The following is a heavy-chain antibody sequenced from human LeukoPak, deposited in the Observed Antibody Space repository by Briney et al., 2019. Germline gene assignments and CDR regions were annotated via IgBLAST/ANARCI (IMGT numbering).Heavy chain of an antibody. CDR2: ISSSSSTI. D-gene: IGHD3-10*01. Sequence: GGSLRLSCAASGFTFSSYSMNWVRQAPGKGLEWVSYISSSSSTIYYADSVKGRFTISRDNTKNSLYLQMNSLRNEDTALYYCAKAMVPGVITTSYFYYMDVWGKGTTVTVSS. V-gene: IGHV3-48*02. J-gene: IGHJ6*03. CDR3: AKAMVPGVITTSYFYYMDV. CDR1: GFTFSSYS.